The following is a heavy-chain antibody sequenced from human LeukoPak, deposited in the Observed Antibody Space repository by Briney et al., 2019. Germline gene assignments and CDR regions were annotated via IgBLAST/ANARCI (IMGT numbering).Heavy chain of an antibody. D-gene: IGHD6-19*01. CDR3: AKDGYSSGWFYTN. J-gene: IGHJ4*02. CDR2: ITVGGGDT. Sequence: PGGSLRLSCAASGFTFSSNWMSWVRQAPGKGLEWVSTITVGGGDTNYADSVKGRFTISRDNSKNTLYLQVNSLRAEDTAVYYCAKDGYSSGWFYTNWGQGTLVTVSS. CDR1: GFTFSSNW. V-gene: IGHV3-23*01.